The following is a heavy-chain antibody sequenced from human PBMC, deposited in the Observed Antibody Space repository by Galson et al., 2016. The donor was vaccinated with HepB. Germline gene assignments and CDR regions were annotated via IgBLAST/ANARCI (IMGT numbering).Heavy chain of an antibody. CDR3: ARVCRRGSTSCYLYYYGMDV. D-gene: IGHD2-2*01. Sequence: SLRLSCAASGFTFGTYGMHWVRQAPGKGLEWVSYISSSSSTIHYADSVKGRFTISRDNAKNSLSLQMNSLRDEDTAVYYCARVCRRGSTSCYLYYYGMDVWGQGTTVTVPS. J-gene: IGHJ6*02. V-gene: IGHV3-48*02. CDR1: GFTFGTYG. CDR2: ISSSSSTI.